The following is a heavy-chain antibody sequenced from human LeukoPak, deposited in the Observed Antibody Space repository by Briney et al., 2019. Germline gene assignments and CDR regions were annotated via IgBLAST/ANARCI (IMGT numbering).Heavy chain of an antibody. V-gene: IGHV3-11*04. CDR1: GFTFSDYY. CDR2: ISSSGSTI. Sequence: PGGSLRLSCAASGFTFSDYYMSRIRQAPGKGLEWVSYISSSGSTIYYADSVKGRFTISRDNAKNSLYLQMNSLRAEDTAVYYCARDEYYYDSSTGFDYWGQGTLVTVSS. J-gene: IGHJ4*02. D-gene: IGHD3-22*01. CDR3: ARDEYYYDSSTGFDY.